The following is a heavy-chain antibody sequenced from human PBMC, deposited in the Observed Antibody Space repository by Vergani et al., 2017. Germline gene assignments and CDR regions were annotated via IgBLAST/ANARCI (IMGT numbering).Heavy chain of an antibody. Sequence: EVPLLQSGGAVVQPGGSLRLSCAASGFSFSSHAMSWVRQGHGQGLEWVSSIKNTGDSTHYADSVKGRFTITRDNSKNTLYLQMNSLRDEDTAVYYCGRGSASYNWAQGTLVTISS. CDR3: GRGSASYN. D-gene: IGHD2-2*01. V-gene: IGHV3-23*01. CDR2: IKNTGDST. J-gene: IGHJ4*02. CDR1: GFSFSSHA.